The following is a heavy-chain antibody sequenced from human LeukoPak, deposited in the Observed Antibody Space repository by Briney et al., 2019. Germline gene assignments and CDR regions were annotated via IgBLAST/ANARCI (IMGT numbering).Heavy chain of an antibody. CDR2: IIPIFGTA. CDR1: GGTFSSYA. D-gene: IGHD2-21*02. V-gene: IGHV1-69*05. CDR3: ARRGGDWSSYWFDP. Sequence: ASVKVSCKASGGTFSSYAISWVRQAPGQGLEWMGRIIPIFGTANYAQKFQGRVTITTDESTSTAYMELSSLRSEDTAVYYCARRGGDWSSYWFDPWGQGTLVTVSS. J-gene: IGHJ5*02.